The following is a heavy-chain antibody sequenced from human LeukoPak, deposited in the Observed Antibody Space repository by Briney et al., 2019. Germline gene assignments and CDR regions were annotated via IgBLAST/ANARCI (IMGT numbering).Heavy chain of an antibody. D-gene: IGHD1-26*01. V-gene: IGHV1-46*01. J-gene: IGHJ4*02. Sequence: GASVKVSFKASGYTFTSYYMHWVRQAPGQGLEWMGIINGNGGSTRYAQKFQGRVTMTVDMSTSTVYMELNSLRSVDTAVYYCARVALYSYSPPGDYWGQGTLVTVSS. CDR1: GYTFTSYY. CDR2: INGNGGST. CDR3: ARVALYSYSPPGDY.